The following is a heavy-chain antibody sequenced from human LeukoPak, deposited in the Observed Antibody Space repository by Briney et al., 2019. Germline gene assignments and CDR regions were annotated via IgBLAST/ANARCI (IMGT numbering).Heavy chain of an antibody. Sequence: GGSLRLSCAASGFTFSSNYMIWVRQPPGKGLEWVSVIYSGGNTYYADSVKGRFTISRDNAKNSLYLQMNSLRAEDTALYYCAKSGLRWSAEYYFDYWGQGTLVTVSS. CDR2: IYSGGNT. D-gene: IGHD4-23*01. V-gene: IGHV3-53*05. CDR3: AKSGLRWSAEYYFDY. CDR1: GFTFSSNY. J-gene: IGHJ4*02.